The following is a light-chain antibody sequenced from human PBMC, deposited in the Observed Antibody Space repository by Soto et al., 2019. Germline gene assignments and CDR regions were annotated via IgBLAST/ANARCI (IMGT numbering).Light chain of an antibody. Sequence: DLQMTQSPSTVSASVGDTVSIKCRASQSVNNWLAWYQLQPGKAPKLLIYDASTLGSGVPSRFSGSGSGTEFTLTIRRLQPDDFATYFCQQYSTYLTFGQGTMVEI. J-gene: IGKJ1*01. CDR2: DAS. CDR1: QSVNNW. V-gene: IGKV1-5*01. CDR3: QQYSTYLT.